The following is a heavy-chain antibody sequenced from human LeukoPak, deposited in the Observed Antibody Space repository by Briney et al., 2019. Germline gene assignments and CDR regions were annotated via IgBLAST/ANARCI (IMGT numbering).Heavy chain of an antibody. J-gene: IGHJ6*03. D-gene: IGHD5-18*01. CDR3: ARVPLDPRDTADYYMDV. Sequence: SETLSLTCTVSGGSISSSSYYWGWIRQPPGKGLEWIGSIYYSGSANYNPSLKSRVTISVDTSKNQFSLKLSSVTAADTAVYYCARVPLDPRDTADYYMDVWGKGTTVTVSS. V-gene: IGHV4-39*07. CDR2: IYYSGSA. CDR1: GGSISSSSYY.